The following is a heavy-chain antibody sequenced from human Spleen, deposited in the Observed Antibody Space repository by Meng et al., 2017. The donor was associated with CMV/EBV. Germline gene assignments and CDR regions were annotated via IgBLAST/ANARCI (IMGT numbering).Heavy chain of an antibody. D-gene: IGHD4-17*01. Sequence: GESLKISCAASGFTFSSYGMHWARRAPGRGLEWVAVIGYDGTNQYYADSVKGRFTISRDNSKNTLYLQLNSLRVEDTAFYYCPKDKKRGDYGDYGDYYYYYYGMDVWGQGTTVTVSS. V-gene: IGHV3-33*06. J-gene: IGHJ6*02. CDR2: IGYDGTNQ. CDR3: PKDKKRGDYGDYGDYYYYYYGMDV. CDR1: GFTFSSYG.